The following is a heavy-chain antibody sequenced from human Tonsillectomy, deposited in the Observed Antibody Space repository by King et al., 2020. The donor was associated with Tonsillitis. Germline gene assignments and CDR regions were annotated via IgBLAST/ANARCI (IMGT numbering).Heavy chain of an antibody. CDR3: ARALQENYYYYYYMDV. Sequence: QVQLQQWGAGLLKPSETLSLTCAVYGESFSGYYWSWIRQPPGQGLEWIGEINHSGSTNYNPPLKCRVTISVDTSNNQFSLKLSSVTAADTAVYYCARALQENYYYYYYMDVWGEGTTVTVSS. CDR1: GESFSGYY. D-gene: IGHD5-24*01. J-gene: IGHJ6*03. CDR2: INHSGST. V-gene: IGHV4-34*01.